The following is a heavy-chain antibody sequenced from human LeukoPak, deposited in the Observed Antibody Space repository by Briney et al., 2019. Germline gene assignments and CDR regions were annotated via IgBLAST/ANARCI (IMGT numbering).Heavy chain of an antibody. D-gene: IGHD3-3*01. CDR1: GFTFSDYY. V-gene: IGHV3-11*01. CDR3: ARAGNAITIFGVAPPPKYYYYGMDV. J-gene: IGHJ6*02. Sequence: GGSLRLSCAASGFTFSDYYMSWIRQAPGKGLEWVSYISSSGSTIYYADSVKGRFTISRDNAKNSLYLQMNSLRAEDTAVYYCARAGNAITIFGVAPPPKYYYYGMDVWGQGTTVTVSS. CDR2: ISSSGSTI.